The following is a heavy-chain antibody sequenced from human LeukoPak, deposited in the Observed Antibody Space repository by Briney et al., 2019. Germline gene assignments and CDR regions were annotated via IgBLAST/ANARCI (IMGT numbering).Heavy chain of an antibody. CDR3: ARSGNLEY. Sequence: GGSLSPSCAASGFSFTTYWMSWVRQTPGKGLEWVAMIKPDGSEKHYVDSVKGRFTISRDNAKNSVYLQMNSLRVEDMAVYYCARSGNLEYWGQGTPVIVSS. CDR2: IKPDGSEK. J-gene: IGHJ4*02. CDR1: GFSFTTYW. V-gene: IGHV3-7*02. D-gene: IGHD3-10*01.